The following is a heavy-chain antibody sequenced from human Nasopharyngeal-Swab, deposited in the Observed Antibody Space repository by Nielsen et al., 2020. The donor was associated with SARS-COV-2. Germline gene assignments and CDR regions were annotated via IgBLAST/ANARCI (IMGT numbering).Heavy chain of an antibody. J-gene: IGHJ1*01. CDR2: INPSGGST. D-gene: IGHD3-10*01. Sequence: GQHAAGQGLEWMGIINPSGGSTSYAQKFQGRVTMTRDTSTSTVYMELSSLRSEDTAVYYCASGYGSGRGKYFQHWGQGTLVTVSS. V-gene: IGHV1-46*01. CDR3: ASGYGSGRGKYFQH.